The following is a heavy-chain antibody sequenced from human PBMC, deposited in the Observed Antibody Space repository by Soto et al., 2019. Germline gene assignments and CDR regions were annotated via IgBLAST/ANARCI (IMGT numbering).Heavy chain of an antibody. CDR3: AHRRHRGDWNGALFDY. CDR2: AYWDDDS. Sequence: SGPTLVNPTQTLTLTCSFSGFSLTTRPVGVGWIRQSPGKALEWLAFAYWDDDSRYSPSLRSRLTVTKDTSKNQVVLTMTDMDPVDTATYYCAHRRHRGDWNGALFDYWGQGTLVTVSS. J-gene: IGHJ4*02. CDR1: GFSLTTRPVG. V-gene: IGHV2-5*02. D-gene: IGHD2-21*02.